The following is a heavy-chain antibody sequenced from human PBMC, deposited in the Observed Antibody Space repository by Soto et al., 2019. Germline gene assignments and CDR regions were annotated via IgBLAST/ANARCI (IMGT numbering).Heavy chain of an antibody. CDR3: ARGRLRSSPYYFDY. J-gene: IGHJ4*02. CDR1: GGSISSGGYY. V-gene: IGHV4-31*03. CDR2: IYYSGST. Sequence: PSETLSLTCTVSGGSISSGGYYWSWIRQHPGKGLEWIGYIYYSGSTYYNPSLKSRVTISVDTSKNQFSLKLSSVTAADTAVYYCARGRLRSSPYYFDYWGQGTLVTVSS. D-gene: IGHD4-17*01.